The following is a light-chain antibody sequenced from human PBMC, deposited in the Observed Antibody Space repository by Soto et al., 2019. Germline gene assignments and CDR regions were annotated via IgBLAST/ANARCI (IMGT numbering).Light chain of an antibody. Sequence: QSVLTQPPSVSAAPGQKVTISCSGSSSNIGNNYVSWYQHLPGTAPKLLIYDNNKRPSGIPDRFSGSKSGTSATLGITGLLTGDEADYYCGTWDSSLSVVLFGGGTKLTVL. CDR3: GTWDSSLSVVL. CDR1: SSNIGNNY. CDR2: DNN. J-gene: IGLJ2*01. V-gene: IGLV1-51*01.